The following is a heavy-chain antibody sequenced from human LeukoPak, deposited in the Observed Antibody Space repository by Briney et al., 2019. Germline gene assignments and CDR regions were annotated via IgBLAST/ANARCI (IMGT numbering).Heavy chain of an antibody. D-gene: IGHD6-25*01. J-gene: IGHJ4*01. CDR3: ASASGY. Sequence: PSETLSLTCSVSGDSISSDYWSWLRHLPGEGLECVGRIYTTGSTHYNPSLKSRVTISVDMSKKHFSLKLRPLTPAHPPLYFFASASGYWGHGTLVTASS. CDR1: GDSISSDY. V-gene: IGHV4-4*07. CDR2: IYTTGST.